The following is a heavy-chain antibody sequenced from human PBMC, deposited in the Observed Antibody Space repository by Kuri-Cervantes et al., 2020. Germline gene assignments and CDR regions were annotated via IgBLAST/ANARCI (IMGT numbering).Heavy chain of an antibody. CDR1: GYSFTSYW. Sequence: GGSLRLSCKGSGYSFTSYWIGWVRQMPGKGLEWMGIIYPGDSDTRYSPSFQGQVTISADKSISTAYLQWSSLKASDTAIYYCARLITMIPGGWFDPWGQGTLVTVSS. CDR3: ARLITMIPGGWFDP. J-gene: IGHJ5*02. V-gene: IGHV5-51*01. D-gene: IGHD3-22*01. CDR2: IYPGDSDT.